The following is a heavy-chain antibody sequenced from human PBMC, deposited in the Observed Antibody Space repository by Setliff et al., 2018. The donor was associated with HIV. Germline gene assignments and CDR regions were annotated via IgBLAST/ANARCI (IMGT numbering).Heavy chain of an antibody. D-gene: IGHD6-13*01. Sequence: SETLSLTCAVSGYSISGGYYWGWIRQPPGKGLEWIGEINHSGSTNHNPSLKSRVTISVDTSKNQFSLKLSSVTAADTAVYYCARSALAGDPPGTSWIYYYYYMDLWGEGTTVTVS. V-gene: IGHV4-38-2*01. J-gene: IGHJ6*03. CDR2: INHSGST. CDR3: ARSALAGDPPGTSWIYYYYYMDL. CDR1: GYSISGGYY.